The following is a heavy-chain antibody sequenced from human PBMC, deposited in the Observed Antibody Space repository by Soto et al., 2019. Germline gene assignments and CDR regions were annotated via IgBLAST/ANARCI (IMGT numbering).Heavy chain of an antibody. D-gene: IGHD1-26*01. V-gene: IGHV1-24*01. CDR3: VKGGSRGRYYYYYGMDV. Sequence: GASVKVSCKVLGYTVNDLSIPWVRQAPGKGLEWVGGFDPEHGEAVYAQKFRGRVTMTEETSTDTAYMELSNLRSEDTAVYYCVKGGSRGRYYYYYGMDVWGQGTTVTVSS. CDR1: GYTVNDLS. J-gene: IGHJ6*02. CDR2: FDPEHGEA.